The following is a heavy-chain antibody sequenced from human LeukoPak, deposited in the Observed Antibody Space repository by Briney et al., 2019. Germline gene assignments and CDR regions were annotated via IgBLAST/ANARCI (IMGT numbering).Heavy chain of an antibody. CDR1: GFTFSSYG. D-gene: IGHD3-22*01. V-gene: IGHV3-30*02. CDR2: IRYDGSNK. J-gene: IGHJ4*02. CDR3: AKVSRYYDSSGYVDY. Sequence: GGSLRLSCAASGFTFSSYGMHWVRQAPGKGLEWVAFIRYDGSNKYYADSVKGRFTISRDNSKNTLYLQMNSLRAEDTAVYYCAKVSRYYDSSGYVDYWGQGTLVTVSS.